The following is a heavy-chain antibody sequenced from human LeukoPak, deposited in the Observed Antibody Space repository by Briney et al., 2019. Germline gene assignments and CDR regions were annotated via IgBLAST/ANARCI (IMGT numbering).Heavy chain of an antibody. Sequence: ASVNVSCKASGYTLTSYGISWVRQAPGQGLEWMGWISAYNGNTNYAQKLQGRVTMTTDTSTSTAYMELRSLRSDDTAVYYCARDKDDILTGSPLAFGYWGQGTLVTVSS. V-gene: IGHV1-18*01. D-gene: IGHD3-9*01. J-gene: IGHJ4*02. CDR1: GYTLTSYG. CDR2: ISAYNGNT. CDR3: ARDKDDILTGSPLAFGY.